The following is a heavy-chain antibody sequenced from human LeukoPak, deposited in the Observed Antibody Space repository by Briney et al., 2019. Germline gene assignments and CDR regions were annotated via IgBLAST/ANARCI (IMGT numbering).Heavy chain of an antibody. D-gene: IGHD3-10*01. V-gene: IGHV1-2*02. CDR3: GSWDYGSGSYSPYY. CDR1: GYTFTVYY. Sequence: GASVKVSCKASGYTFTVYYIHWVRQAPGQGLEWVGWINPNSGGTKFAQKFQGGVTMTRDTSITTAYMELSGLGSDDTAVYYCGSWDYGSGSYSPYYWGQGTLVTVSS. CDR2: INPNSGGT. J-gene: IGHJ4*02.